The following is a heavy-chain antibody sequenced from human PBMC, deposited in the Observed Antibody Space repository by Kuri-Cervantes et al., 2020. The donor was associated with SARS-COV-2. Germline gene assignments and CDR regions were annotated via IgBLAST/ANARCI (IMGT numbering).Heavy chain of an antibody. Sequence: SVKVSCKASGGTFSSYAISWVRQAPGQGLEWMGGIIPIFGTANYAQKFQGRVTITADESTSTAYMELSSLRSEDTAVYYCARDFHFWSGYPHPTSMDVWGQGTTVTVSS. J-gene: IGHJ6*02. CDR3: ARDFHFWSGYPHPTSMDV. CDR2: IIPIFGTA. D-gene: IGHD3-3*02. V-gene: IGHV1-69*13. CDR1: GGTFSSYA.